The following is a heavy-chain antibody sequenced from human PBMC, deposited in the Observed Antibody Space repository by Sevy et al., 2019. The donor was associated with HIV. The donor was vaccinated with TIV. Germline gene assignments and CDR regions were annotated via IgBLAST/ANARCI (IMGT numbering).Heavy chain of an antibody. D-gene: IGHD6-6*01. V-gene: IGHV3-23*01. Sequence: GGSLRLSCAASGFSLSNYAMSWVRQAPGKGLEWISTKTGSAGVTYYADSVKGRFTISRDNSKNTLFLQMNSLRAEDTVLNYCAKGRVPSIGTRGPFDFWGQGTLVTVSS. CDR2: KTGSAGVT. J-gene: IGHJ4*02. CDR3: AKGRVPSIGTRGPFDF. CDR1: GFSLSNYA.